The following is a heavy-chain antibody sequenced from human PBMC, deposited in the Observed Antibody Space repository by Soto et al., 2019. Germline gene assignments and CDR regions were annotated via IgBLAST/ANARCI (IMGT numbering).Heavy chain of an antibody. V-gene: IGHV4-30-2*01. J-gene: IGHJ5*02. CDR1: WGSSSGRGYS. D-gene: IGHD2-2*01. CDR2: IYHSGST. CDR3: ARVPDR. Sequence: SETLCLRCAVSWGSSSGRGYSWSWIRQPPGKGLEWIGYIYHSGSTYYNPSLKSRVTISVDRSKNQFSLKLSSVTAADTAVYYCARVPDRWGQGTLVTVSS.